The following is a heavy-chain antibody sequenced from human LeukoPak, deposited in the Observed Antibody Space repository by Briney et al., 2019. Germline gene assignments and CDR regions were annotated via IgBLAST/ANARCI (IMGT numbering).Heavy chain of an antibody. V-gene: IGHV4-39*01. CDR2: FYYTGST. CDR3: ARCSGTYHAFDI. J-gene: IGHJ3*02. D-gene: IGHD1-26*01. CDR1: GGSISSNGYY. Sequence: PSETLSLTCTVSGGSISSNGYYWGWIRQPPGKGLEWVGSFYYTGSTFYSPSPKSRVTISVDTSKNQFSLKLSSVTAADTAVYYCARCSGTYHAFDIWGQGTMVTVSS.